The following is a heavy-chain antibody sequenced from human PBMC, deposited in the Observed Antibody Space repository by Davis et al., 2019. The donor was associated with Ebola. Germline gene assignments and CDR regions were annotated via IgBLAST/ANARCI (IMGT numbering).Heavy chain of an antibody. J-gene: IGHJ6*02. D-gene: IGHD3-16*01. Sequence: GESLKISCAASGFTFSSYAMSWVRQAPGKGLEWVAVISYDGSNKYYADSVKGRFTISRDNSKNTLYLQMNSLRAEDTAVYYCAKGDLGNYYYYGMDVWGQGTTVTVSS. CDR2: ISYDGSNK. CDR3: AKGDLGNYYYYGMDV. V-gene: IGHV3-30*18. CDR1: GFTFSSYA.